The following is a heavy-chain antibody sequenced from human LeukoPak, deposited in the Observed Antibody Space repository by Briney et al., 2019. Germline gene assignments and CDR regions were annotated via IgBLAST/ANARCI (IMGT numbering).Heavy chain of an antibody. Sequence: SETLSLTCAVYGGSFSGYYWSWIRQPPGKGLEWIGEINHSGSTNYNPSLKSRVTLSVDTSKNQFSLKLRSVTAADTAVYYCARGNPAHYGYWGQGTLVIVSS. CDR2: INHSGST. CDR3: ARGNPAHYGY. D-gene: IGHD4-17*01. J-gene: IGHJ4*02. CDR1: GGSFSGYY. V-gene: IGHV4-34*01.